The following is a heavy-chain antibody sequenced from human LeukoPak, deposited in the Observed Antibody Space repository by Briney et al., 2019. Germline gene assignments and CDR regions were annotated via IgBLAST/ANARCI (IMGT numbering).Heavy chain of an antibody. CDR1: GGSISSGGYY. D-gene: IGHD1-26*01. CDR2: IYYSGST. V-gene: IGHV4-31*03. J-gene: IGHJ6*03. CDR3: ARDRELLHYYYMDV. Sequence: PSETLSLTCTVSGGSISSGGYYWSWIRQHPGKGLEWIGYIYYSGSTYYNPSLKSRVTISVDTSKNQFSLKLSSVTAADTAVYYCARDRELLHYYYMDVWGKGTTVTVSS.